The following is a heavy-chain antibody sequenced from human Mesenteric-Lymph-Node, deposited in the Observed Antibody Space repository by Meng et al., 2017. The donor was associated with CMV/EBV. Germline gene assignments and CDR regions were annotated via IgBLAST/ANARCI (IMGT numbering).Heavy chain of an antibody. CDR2: IIPIFGTA. CDR1: GTFSSYA. Sequence: GTFSSYAISWVRQAPGQGLEWMGGIIPIFGTANYAQKFQGRVTITADESTSTAYMGLSSLRSEDTAVYYCARDLLGGSGSYYTPWAYWGQGTLVTVSS. CDR3: ARDLLGGSGSYYTPWAY. V-gene: IGHV1-69*01. D-gene: IGHD3-10*01. J-gene: IGHJ4*02.